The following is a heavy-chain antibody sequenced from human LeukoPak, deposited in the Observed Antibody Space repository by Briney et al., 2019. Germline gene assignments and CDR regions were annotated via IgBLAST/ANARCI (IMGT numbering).Heavy chain of an antibody. CDR2: ISSSSSYI. D-gene: IGHD4/OR15-4a*01. Sequence: GGSLRLSCAASGFTLSSYSMNWVRQAPGKGLEWVSSISSSSSYIYYADSVKGRFTISRDNAKNSLYLQMNSLRAEDTAVYYCARDAGAGYYGMDVWGQGTTVTVSS. V-gene: IGHV3-21*01. CDR1: GFTLSSYS. CDR3: ARDAGAGYYGMDV. J-gene: IGHJ6*02.